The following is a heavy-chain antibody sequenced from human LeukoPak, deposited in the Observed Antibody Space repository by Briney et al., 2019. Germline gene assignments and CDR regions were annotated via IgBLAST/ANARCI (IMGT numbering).Heavy chain of an antibody. CDR3: ARSIYSSPRGGFDP. D-gene: IGHD6-13*01. CDR2: IIPFFGTA. Sequence: GASVKVSCKASGGTFSSYAISWVRQAPGQGLEWMGGIIPFFGTAIYAQKFQGRVTITADKSTSTAYMELSSLRSEDTAVYYCARSIYSSPRGGFDPWGQGTLVTVSS. V-gene: IGHV1-69*06. J-gene: IGHJ5*02. CDR1: GGTFSSYA.